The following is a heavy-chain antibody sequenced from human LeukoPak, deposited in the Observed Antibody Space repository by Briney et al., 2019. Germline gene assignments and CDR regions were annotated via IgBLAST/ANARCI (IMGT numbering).Heavy chain of an antibody. J-gene: IGHJ4*02. D-gene: IGHD1-14*01. CDR2: IKQHGSAQ. CDR1: GFTFSNSW. V-gene: IGHV3-7*01. CDR3: ARNRAAPEN. Sequence: GGSLRLSCAASGFTFSNSWMTWVRQAPGKGLEWVASIKQHGSAQYYVDSVKGRFAISRDNAKNSLYLQMNSLRDDDAAIYHCARNRAAPENWGQGTLVTVSS.